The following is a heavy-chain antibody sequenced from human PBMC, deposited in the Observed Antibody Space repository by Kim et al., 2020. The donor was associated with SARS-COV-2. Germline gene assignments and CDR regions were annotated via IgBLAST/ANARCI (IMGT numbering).Heavy chain of an antibody. Sequence: SETLSLTCTVSGGSISSGDYYWSWIRQPPGKGLEWIGYIYYSGSTYYNPSLKSRVTISVDTSKNQFSLKLSSVTAADTAVYYCARGALLGEDNNWFDPWGQGTLVTVSS. CDR1: GGSISSGDYY. V-gene: IGHV4-30-4*01. CDR3: ARGALLGEDNNWFDP. CDR2: IYYSGST. J-gene: IGHJ5*02. D-gene: IGHD3-16*01.